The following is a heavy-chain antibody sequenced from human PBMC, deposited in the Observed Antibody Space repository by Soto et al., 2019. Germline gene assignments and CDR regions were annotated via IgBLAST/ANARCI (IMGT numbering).Heavy chain of an antibody. V-gene: IGHV3-23*01. J-gene: IGHJ4*02. CDR3: ARVLYGFSYGKCDY. CDR2: IDEDGSTT. Sequence: PGGSLRLSCAVSGFIFSDHGMNWVRQAPGKGLEWVSSIDEDGSTTHYADSVKGRFTISRDNSKNTLYLQMDSLRAEDTALYYCARVLYGFSYGKCDYWGQGTLVTVSS. CDR1: GFIFSDHG. D-gene: IGHD1-1*01.